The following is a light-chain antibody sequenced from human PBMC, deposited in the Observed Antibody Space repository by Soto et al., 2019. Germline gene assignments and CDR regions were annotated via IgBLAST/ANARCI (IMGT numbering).Light chain of an antibody. CDR2: DVS. Sequence: SVLTQPASVSGSPGQSITVSCTGTSSDIGVYNYVSWYQQHPGKAPKVMIYDVSNRPSGVYNLFSGSKSGNPASLTISGLQADDEADYYCSSYTSNSTLVFGTGTKLTVL. CDR1: SSDIGVYNY. CDR3: SSYTSNSTLV. V-gene: IGLV2-14*01. J-gene: IGLJ1*01.